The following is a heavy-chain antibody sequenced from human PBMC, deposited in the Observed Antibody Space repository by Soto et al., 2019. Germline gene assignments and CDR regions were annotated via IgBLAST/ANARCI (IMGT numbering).Heavy chain of an antibody. Sequence: QVQLVQSGAEVKKPGASVKVSCKASGYTFTSYGISWVRQAPGQGLEWMGWISAYNGNTNYAQKLQGRVTMTTDTSTSTAYMERRSLRSDDTAVYYCARLGGYCISTSCYLWYFDLWGRGTLVTVSS. J-gene: IGHJ2*01. CDR2: ISAYNGNT. D-gene: IGHD2-2*01. CDR1: GYTFTSYG. CDR3: ARLGGYCISTSCYLWYFDL. V-gene: IGHV1-18*01.